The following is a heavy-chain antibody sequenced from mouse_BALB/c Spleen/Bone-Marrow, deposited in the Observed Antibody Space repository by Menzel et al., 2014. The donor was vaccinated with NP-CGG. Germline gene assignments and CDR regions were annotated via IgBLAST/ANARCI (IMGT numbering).Heavy chain of an antibody. CDR1: GYTFSSYY. V-gene: IGHV1S81*02. Sequence: LQESGAELVKPGASVKLSCKASGYTFSSYYMYWVKQRPGQGLEWIGEINPSNGGTKFNEKFKSKATLTVDKSSSTAYIQLSSLTTEDSAVYYCARSNYGYLYFDVWGAGTTVTVSS. J-gene: IGHJ1*01. CDR2: INPSNGGT. CDR3: ARSNYGYLYFDV. D-gene: IGHD1-1*01.